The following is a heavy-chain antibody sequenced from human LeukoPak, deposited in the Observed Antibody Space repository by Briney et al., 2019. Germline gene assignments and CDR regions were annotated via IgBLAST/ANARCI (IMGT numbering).Heavy chain of an antibody. J-gene: IGHJ6*02. CDR2: ISWNSGSI. D-gene: IGHD2-2*01. Sequence: GRSLRLSCAASGFTFDDYAMHWVRQAPGKGLEWVSGISWNSGSIGYADSVKGRFTISRDNAKNSLYLQMNSLRAEDTALYYCAKDMGYQLLFMDVWGQGTTVTVSS. CDR3: AKDMGYQLLFMDV. CDR1: GFTFDDYA. V-gene: IGHV3-9*01.